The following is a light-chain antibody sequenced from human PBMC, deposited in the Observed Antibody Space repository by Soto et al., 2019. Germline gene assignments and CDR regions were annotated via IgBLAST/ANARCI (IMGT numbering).Light chain of an antibody. CDR2: GAS. Sequence: EIGMTQSPVTLSVSPGERATLSCRASQSVGSNLAWYQQKPGQAPRLLISGASTGATGVPATFSGSGSGTEFTLTINSLQSEDFAIYYCQQYNKWPWTFGQGTKVDI. J-gene: IGKJ1*01. CDR1: QSVGSN. V-gene: IGKV3-15*01. CDR3: QQYNKWPWT.